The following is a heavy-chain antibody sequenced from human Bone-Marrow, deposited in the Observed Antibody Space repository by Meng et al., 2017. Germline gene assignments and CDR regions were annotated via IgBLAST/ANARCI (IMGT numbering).Heavy chain of an antibody. J-gene: IGHJ4*02. CDR1: GFTFDDYA. D-gene: IGHD6-19*01. V-gene: IGHV3-9*01. CDR3: AKASTYSSGWSFDY. CDR2: ISWNSGSI. Sequence: GGSLRLSCAASGFTFDDYAMHWVRQAPGKGLEWVSGISWNSGSIGYADSVKGRFTISRDNAKNSLYLQMNSLRAEDTALYYCAKASTYSSGWSFDYWGQGTLVTV.